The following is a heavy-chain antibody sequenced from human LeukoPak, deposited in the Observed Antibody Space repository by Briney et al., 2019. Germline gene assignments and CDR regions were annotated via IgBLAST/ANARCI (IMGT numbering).Heavy chain of an antibody. CDR3: ARDTFAYDYVWGSYRYSSFDY. V-gene: IGHV3-7*01. CDR2: IKQDGSEK. J-gene: IGHJ4*02. D-gene: IGHD3-16*02. CDR1: GFTFSSYW. Sequence: GGSLRLSCAASGFTFSSYWMSWVRQAPGKGLEWVANIKQDGSEKYYVDSVKGRFTISRDNAKNSLYLQMNSLRAEDTAVYYRARDTFAYDYVWGSYRYSSFDYWGQGTLVTVSS.